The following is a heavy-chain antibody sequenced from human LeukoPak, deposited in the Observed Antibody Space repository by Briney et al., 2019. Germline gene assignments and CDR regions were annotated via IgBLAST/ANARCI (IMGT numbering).Heavy chain of an antibody. J-gene: IGHJ6*02. CDR2: IYYSGST. CDR3: ARGEVYRSYYYYGMDV. Sequence: SETLSLTCTVSGGSISSYYWSWIRQPPGKGLEWIGYIYYSGSTNYNPSLKSRVTISVDTSKNRFSLKLSSVTAADTAVYYCARGEVYRSYYYYGMDVWGQGTTVTVSS. V-gene: IGHV4-59*01. CDR1: GGSISSYY. D-gene: IGHD1-14*01.